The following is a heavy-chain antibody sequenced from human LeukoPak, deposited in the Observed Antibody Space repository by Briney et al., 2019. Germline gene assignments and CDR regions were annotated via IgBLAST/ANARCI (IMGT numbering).Heavy chain of an antibody. CDR2: RSYDGSNK. Sequence: GGSLRLSCAASGFTFSSYAMHWVRQAPGKGLEGVAVRSYDGSNKYYADSVKGRFTISRDNSKNTLYLQMNSLRAEDTAVYYCARDQRSSGYYGPFDYWGQGTLVTVSS. J-gene: IGHJ4*02. V-gene: IGHV3-30*01. D-gene: IGHD3-22*01. CDR1: GFTFSSYA. CDR3: ARDQRSSGYYGPFDY.